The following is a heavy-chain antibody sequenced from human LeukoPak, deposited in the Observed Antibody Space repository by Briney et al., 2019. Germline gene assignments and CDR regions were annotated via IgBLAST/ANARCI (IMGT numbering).Heavy chain of an antibody. CDR2: INHSGRT. CDR1: GGSLSGYY. D-gene: IGHD3-22*01. J-gene: IGHJ6*03. V-gene: IGHV4-34*01. CDR3: ARWSYYYDSSGNQTRGYYYYMDV. Sequence: SETLSLTCAVYGGSLSGYYWSWIRQPHGKGLEWIGEINHSGRTNYNTSLKSRVTISVDTSKKQFSLNLSAATAADTAVYYCARWSYYYDSSGNQTRGYYYYMDVWDKGTTVTVSS.